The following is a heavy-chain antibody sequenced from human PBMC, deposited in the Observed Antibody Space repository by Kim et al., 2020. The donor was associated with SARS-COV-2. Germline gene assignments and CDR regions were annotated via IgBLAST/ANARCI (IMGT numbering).Heavy chain of an antibody. V-gene: IGHV2-70*01. D-gene: IGHD6-19*01. CDR3: ARIPSSGWSYYFDY. J-gene: IGHJ4*02. Sequence: NTSLETRLTISKDTSKNQVVLTMTNMDPVDTATYYCARIPSSGWSYYFDYWGQGTLVTVSS.